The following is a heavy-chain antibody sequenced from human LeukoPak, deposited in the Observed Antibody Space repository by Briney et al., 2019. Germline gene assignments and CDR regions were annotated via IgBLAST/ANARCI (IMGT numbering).Heavy chain of an antibody. CDR3: ARWGLVRWELLSYGMDV. D-gene: IGHD1-26*01. CDR1: GGSISSSSYY. V-gene: IGHV4-39*07. CDR2: IYYSGST. J-gene: IGHJ6*02. Sequence: SETLSLTCTVSGGSISSSSYYWGWIRQPPGKGLEWIGSIYYSGSTYYNPSLKSRVTISVDTSKNQFSLKLSSVTAADTAVYYCARWGLVRWELLSYGMDVWGQGTTVTVSS.